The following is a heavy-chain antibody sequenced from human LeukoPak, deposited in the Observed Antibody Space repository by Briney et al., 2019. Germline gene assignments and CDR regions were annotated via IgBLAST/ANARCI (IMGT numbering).Heavy chain of an antibody. J-gene: IGHJ4*02. CDR2: INPNSGGT. V-gene: IGHV1-2*02. D-gene: IGHD3-10*01. CDR3: ARIRYYYGSGSYSLGY. Sequence: ASVTVSCKASGYTFIDYYIHWVRQAPGQGLEWMGWINPNSGGTNYGQKFQGRVTMTRDTSISTAYMELSRLISDETAVYYCARIRYYYGSGSYSLGYWGQGTLVTVSS. CDR1: GYTFIDYY.